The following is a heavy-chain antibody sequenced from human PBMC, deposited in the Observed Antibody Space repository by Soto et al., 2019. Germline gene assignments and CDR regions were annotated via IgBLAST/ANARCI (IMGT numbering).Heavy chain of an antibody. CDR1: GYTFTSYY. CDR2: INPSGGST. D-gene: IGHD6-19*01. Sequence: ASVKVSCKASGYTFTSYYMHWVRQAPGQGLERMGIINPSGGSTSYAQKFQGRVTMTRDTSTSTVYMELSSLRSEDTAVYYCAREPIAVAGPYYYGMDVWGQGTTVTVSS. CDR3: AREPIAVAGPYYYGMDV. V-gene: IGHV1-46*01. J-gene: IGHJ6*02.